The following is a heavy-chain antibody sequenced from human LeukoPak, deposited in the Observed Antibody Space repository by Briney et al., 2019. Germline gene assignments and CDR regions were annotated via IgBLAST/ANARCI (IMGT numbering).Heavy chain of an antibody. CDR1: GYTFTGYY. V-gene: IGHV1-2*02. J-gene: IGHJ4*02. Sequence: ASVKVSCEASGYTFTGYYMHWVRQAPGQGLEWMGWINPNSGGTNYAQKFQGRVTMTRDMSTSTAYMELSRLRSDDTAVYYCARVKLANLYYFDYWGQGTLVTVSS. CDR3: ARVKLANLYYFDY. CDR2: INPNSGGT.